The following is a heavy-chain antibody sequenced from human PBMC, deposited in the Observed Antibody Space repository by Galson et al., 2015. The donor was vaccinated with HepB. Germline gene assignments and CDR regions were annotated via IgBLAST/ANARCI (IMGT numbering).Heavy chain of an antibody. Sequence: LSLTCTVSGGSISSSSYYWGWIRQPPGKGLEWIGSIYYSGSTYYNPSLKSRVTISVDTSKNQFSLKLSSVTAADTAVYYCARAAAGTKRLFDYWGQGTLVTVSS. D-gene: IGHD6-13*01. J-gene: IGHJ4*02. CDR1: GGSISSSSYY. CDR3: ARAAAGTKRLFDY. CDR2: IYYSGST. V-gene: IGHV4-39*01.